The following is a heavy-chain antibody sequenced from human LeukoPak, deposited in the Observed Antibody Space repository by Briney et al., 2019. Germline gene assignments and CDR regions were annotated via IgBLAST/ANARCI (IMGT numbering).Heavy chain of an antibody. CDR3: ARVFKYDFWSGYYTGFDY. D-gene: IGHD3-3*01. Sequence: PSQTLSLTCAVSGGSISSGGYSWSWIRQPPGKGLEWIGYIYYSGSTNYNPSLKSRVTISVDTSKNQFSLKLSSVTAADTAVYYCARVFKYDFWSGYYTGFDYWGQGTLVTVSS. CDR1: GGSISSGGYS. CDR2: IYYSGST. J-gene: IGHJ4*02. V-gene: IGHV4-61*08.